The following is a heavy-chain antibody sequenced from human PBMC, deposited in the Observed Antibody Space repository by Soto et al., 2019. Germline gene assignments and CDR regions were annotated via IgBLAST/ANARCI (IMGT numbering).Heavy chain of an antibody. D-gene: IGHD5-18*01. CDR1: GYSFVSYW. J-gene: IGHJ4*02. Sequence: PGESLKISCKGSGYSFVSYWIAWVRQMPGKGLEWMGSIYPGDSDTTYSPSIQGQVNISADKSSTTVYLQWNSLKASDTAMYYCARTDGYAVEYWGKGTQVNSPQ. CDR2: IYPGDSDT. V-gene: IGHV5-51*01. CDR3: ARTDGYAVEY.